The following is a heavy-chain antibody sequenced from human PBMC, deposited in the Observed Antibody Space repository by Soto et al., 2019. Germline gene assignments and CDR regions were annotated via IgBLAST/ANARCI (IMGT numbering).Heavy chain of an antibody. CDR1: GCTFSSYG. Sequence: QVQLVESGGGVVQPGRYLRLSCAASGCTFSSYGMHWVRQAPGKGLEWVAVIWYDGSNKYYADSVKGRFTISRDNSKNTLYLQMNSLRAEDTAVYYCARDPVRHYYDSSGYLDYWGQGTLVTVSS. CDR2: IWYDGSNK. V-gene: IGHV3-33*01. D-gene: IGHD3-22*01. CDR3: ARDPVRHYYDSSGYLDY. J-gene: IGHJ4*02.